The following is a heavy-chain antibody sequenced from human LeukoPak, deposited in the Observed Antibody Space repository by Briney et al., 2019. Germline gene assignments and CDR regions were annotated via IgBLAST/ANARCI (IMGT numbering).Heavy chain of an antibody. V-gene: IGHV4-59*01. CDR2: IYYSGSP. D-gene: IGHD3-22*01. Sequence: SETLSLTCTVSGGSISSYYWSWIRQPPGKGLEWIGYIYYSGSPNYNPSLKSRGTISVDTSKNQFSLKLSSVTAADTAVYYCAREAPDSSGYLVDYWGQGTLVTVSS. CDR1: GGSISSYY. CDR3: AREAPDSSGYLVDY. J-gene: IGHJ4*02.